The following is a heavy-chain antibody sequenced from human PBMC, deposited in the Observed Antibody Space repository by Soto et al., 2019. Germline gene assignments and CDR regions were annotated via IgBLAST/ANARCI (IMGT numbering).Heavy chain of an antibody. CDR1: GSTFSNDW. CDR2: INSDGSST. J-gene: IGHJ6*02. CDR3: ARDRSYSLDV. V-gene: IGHV3-74*01. Sequence: EVQLVESGGGLLQPGGSLRLSCAVSGSTFSNDWMHWVRQAPGKGLVWVSHINSDGSSTNYADFVKGRFTIARDNAKNTVYLQMNSLRAEDTAVYYCARDRSYSLDVWGQGTTVTDSS.